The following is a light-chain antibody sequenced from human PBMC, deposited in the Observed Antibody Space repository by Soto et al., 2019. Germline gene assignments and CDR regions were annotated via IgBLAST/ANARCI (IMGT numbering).Light chain of an antibody. Sequence: QSVLTQPPSESGTPGQRISISCSGSSSNIGSNHVYWYQQFPGMAPKLLMYRSDQRPTGVPDRFSGSKSGTSASLAISGLRSDDEADYYCSARDDILSGVVFGGVTKLTVL. V-gene: IGLV1-47*01. CDR2: RSD. CDR1: SSNIGSNH. CDR3: SARDDILSGVV. J-gene: IGLJ3*02.